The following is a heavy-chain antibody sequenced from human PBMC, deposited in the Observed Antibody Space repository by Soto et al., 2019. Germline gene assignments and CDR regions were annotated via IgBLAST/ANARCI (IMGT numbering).Heavy chain of an antibody. Sequence: QVQLVQSGAEVKKPGSSVKVSCKASGGTFSSYTISWVRQAPGQGLEWMGRIIPILGIANYAQKFQGRVTITADKSTSRAYMELSSLRSEDTAVYYCASVPLEAGYYFDYWGQGTLVTVSS. CDR3: ASVPLEAGYYFDY. J-gene: IGHJ4*02. CDR2: IIPILGIA. V-gene: IGHV1-69*02. CDR1: GGTFSSYT.